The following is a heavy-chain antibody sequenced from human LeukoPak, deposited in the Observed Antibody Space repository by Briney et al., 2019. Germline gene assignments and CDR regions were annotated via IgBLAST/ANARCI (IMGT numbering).Heavy chain of an antibody. CDR2: ISGSGGST. V-gene: IGHV3-23*01. J-gene: IGHJ6*03. D-gene: IGHD3-3*01. CDR1: GFTFSSYA. CDR3: ANTDFWSSLYYYMDV. Sequence: GGSLRLSCAASGFTFSSYAMSWVRQAPGKGLEWVSAISGSGGSTYYADSVKGRFTISRDNSKNTLYLQMNSLRAEDTAVYYCANTDFWSSLYYYMDVWGKGTTVTVSS.